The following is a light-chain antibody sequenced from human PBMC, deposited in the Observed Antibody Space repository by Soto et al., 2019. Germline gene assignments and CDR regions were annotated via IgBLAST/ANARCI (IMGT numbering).Light chain of an antibody. CDR1: QTVSSS. Sequence: DSVLTQSRGTLSLSPGERATLSCMAIQTVSSSLAWYQQKPGKAPRLLIFGASTRAAGFPERFSGSGSGTDFTLTISRLDPEDFAVYYCQQYGSSPRTFGQGTKVDIK. V-gene: IGKV3-20*01. J-gene: IGKJ1*01. CDR2: GAS. CDR3: QQYGSSPRT.